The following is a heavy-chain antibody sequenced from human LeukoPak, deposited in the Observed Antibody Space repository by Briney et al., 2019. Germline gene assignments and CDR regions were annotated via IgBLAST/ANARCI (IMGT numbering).Heavy chain of an antibody. V-gene: IGHV1-18*01. CDR1: GYTFSSYG. CDR3: ARVGDSPITMVRGVTLTNFDC. J-gene: IGHJ4*02. D-gene: IGHD3-10*01. CDR2: ISAYNGNI. Sequence: ASVKVSFKASGYTFSSYGISWVRQAPGQGLEWMGWISAYNGNINYAQKLQGRVTMTTDTSTSTAYMELRSLRSDDTAVYYCARVGDSPITMVRGVTLTNFDCWGQGALVTV.